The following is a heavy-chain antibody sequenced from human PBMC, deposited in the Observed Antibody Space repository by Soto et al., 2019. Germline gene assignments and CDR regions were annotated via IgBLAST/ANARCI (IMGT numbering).Heavy chain of an antibody. Sequence: PSETLSLTCNVSGGSIRSYYWSWIRQPPGKGLEWIGYIYYSGSTNYNPSLKSRVTISVDRSKNQFSLKLSSVTAADTAVYYCARVPDRWGQGTLVTVSS. CDR1: GGSIRSYY. J-gene: IGHJ5*02. V-gene: IGHV4-59*12. D-gene: IGHD2-2*01. CDR3: ARVPDR. CDR2: IYYSGST.